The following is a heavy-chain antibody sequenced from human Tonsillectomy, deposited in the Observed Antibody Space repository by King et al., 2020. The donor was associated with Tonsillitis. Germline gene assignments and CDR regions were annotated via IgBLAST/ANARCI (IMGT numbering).Heavy chain of an antibody. CDR1: GGSISSSSYY. CDR3: ARHGDTYSSNWYAYYYYMDV. Sequence: QLQLQESGPGLVKPSETLSLTCTVSGGSISSSSYYWGWIRQPPGKGLEWIGSIYYSGSTYYNPSLKSRVTISVDTPKHHFSPTVSSGTAADTAVYYCARHGDTYSSNWYAYYYYMDVWGKGTTVTVSS. V-gene: IGHV4-39*01. CDR2: IYYSGST. J-gene: IGHJ6*03. D-gene: IGHD6-13*01.